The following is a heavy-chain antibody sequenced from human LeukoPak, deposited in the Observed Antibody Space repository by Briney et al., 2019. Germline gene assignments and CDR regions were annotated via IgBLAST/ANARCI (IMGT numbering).Heavy chain of an antibody. CDR3: ARGVFYYGSGSYSPSYFDY. CDR2: INWNGGST. CDR1: GFTFDDYG. D-gene: IGHD3-10*01. J-gene: IGHJ4*02. Sequence: GGSLRLSCAASGFTFDDYGMSWVRQAPGKGLEWVSGINWNGGSTGYADSVKGRFTISRDNAKNSPYLQMNSLRAEDTALYHCARGVFYYGSGSYSPSYFDYWGQGTLVTVSS. V-gene: IGHV3-20*01.